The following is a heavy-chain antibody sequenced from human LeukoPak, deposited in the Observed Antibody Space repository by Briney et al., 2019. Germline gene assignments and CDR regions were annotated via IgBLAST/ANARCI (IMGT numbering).Heavy chain of an antibody. Sequence: SETLSLTCSVSGDSVSSGNYFWGWIRQPPGKGLEWIGNINYLGSTAYNPSLKSRVTMSVDTSKNQFSLKMTSATAADTAVYYCARLSKGRYFDYIFDYWGQGTLVTVSS. V-gene: IGHV4-39*01. CDR3: ARLSKGRYFDYIFDY. CDR1: GDSVSSGNYF. D-gene: IGHD3-9*01. CDR2: INYLGST. J-gene: IGHJ4*02.